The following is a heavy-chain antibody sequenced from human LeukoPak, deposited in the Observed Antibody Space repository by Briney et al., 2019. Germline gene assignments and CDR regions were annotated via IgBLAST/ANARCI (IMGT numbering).Heavy chain of an antibody. CDR2: ISSSSNTI. Sequence: GGSLRLSCAASGFTFRSYSMNWVRQAPGKGLEWISYISSSSNTIYYADSVKGRFTISRDNAKNSLYLQMNSLRAEDTAVYYCAREGYYDPNYFDYWGQGTLVTVSS. CDR3: AREGYYDPNYFDY. CDR1: GFTFRSYS. V-gene: IGHV3-48*01. D-gene: IGHD3-22*01. J-gene: IGHJ4*02.